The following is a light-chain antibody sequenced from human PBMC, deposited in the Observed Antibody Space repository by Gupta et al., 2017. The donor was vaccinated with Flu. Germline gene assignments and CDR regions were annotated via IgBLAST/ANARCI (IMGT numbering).Light chain of an antibody. CDR1: SIDVGGYNY. Sequence: TSIDVGGYNYVSWYQQHPGKAPKLMIYDLSNRPSWVSNRFSCSKSGNTASLTISGLQAEDEADYYCSSYTSSSTVVFGGGTKLTVL. J-gene: IGLJ2*01. CDR2: DLS. V-gene: IGLV2-14*04. CDR3: SSYTSSSTVV.